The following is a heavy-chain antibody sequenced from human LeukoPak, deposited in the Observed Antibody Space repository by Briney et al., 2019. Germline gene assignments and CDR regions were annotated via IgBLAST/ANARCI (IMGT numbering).Heavy chain of an antibody. D-gene: IGHD2-2*01. CDR3: ARDGKIGYCSSTTCLSPYYGMDV. CDR2: IYSGGST. CDR1: GFTVSSNY. Sequence: GGSLRLSCAASGFTVSSNYMSWVRQAPGKGLEWVSVIYSGGSTYYADSVKGRFTIPRDNSKNTLYLQMSSLRAEDTAVYYCARDGKIGYCSSTTCLSPYYGMDVWGQGTTVTVSS. V-gene: IGHV3-53*01. J-gene: IGHJ6*02.